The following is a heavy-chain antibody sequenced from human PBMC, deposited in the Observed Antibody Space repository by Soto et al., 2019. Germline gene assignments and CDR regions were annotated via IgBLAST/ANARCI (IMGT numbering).Heavy chain of an antibody. J-gene: IGHJ3*02. CDR1: GFTFSSYS. CDR3: ARDMVISFDWLNDAFDI. CDR2: ISSSSSTI. V-gene: IGHV3-48*01. Sequence: GSLRLSCAASGFTFSSYSMNWVRQAPGKGLEWVSYISSSSSTIYYADSVKGRFTISRDNAKNSLYLQMNSLRAEDTAVYYCARDMVISFDWLNDAFDIWGQGTMVTVSS. D-gene: IGHD3-9*01.